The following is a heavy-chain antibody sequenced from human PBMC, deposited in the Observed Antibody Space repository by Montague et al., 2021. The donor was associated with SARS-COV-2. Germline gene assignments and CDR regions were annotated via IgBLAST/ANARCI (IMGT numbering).Heavy chain of an antibody. Sequence: SETLSLTCAVYGGSFSGYYWSWIRQPPGKGLGWIGEINHSGSTNYNPSLKSRVTISVDTSKNQFSLKLSSVTAADTAVHYCARGTEYGSGIYSHYYYDHWGQGTLVTVSS. D-gene: IGHD3-10*01. CDR3: ARGTEYGSGIYSHYYYDH. CDR2: INHSGST. V-gene: IGHV4-34*01. J-gene: IGHJ4*02. CDR1: GGSFSGYY.